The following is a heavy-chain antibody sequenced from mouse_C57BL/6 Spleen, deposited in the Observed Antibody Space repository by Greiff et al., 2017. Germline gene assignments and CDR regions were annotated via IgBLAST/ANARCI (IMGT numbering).Heavy chain of an antibody. CDR2: IDPSDSYT. Sequence: QVQLQQPGAELVKPGASVKLSCKASGYTFTSYWMQWVKQRPGQGLEWIGEIDPSDSYTNYNQKFKGKATLTVDTSSSTAYMPLSSVTSEDSGVYYGARELGDYWGQGTTLTVSS. CDR1: GYTFTSYW. J-gene: IGHJ2*01. D-gene: IGHD4-1*01. CDR3: ARELGDY. V-gene: IGHV1-50*01.